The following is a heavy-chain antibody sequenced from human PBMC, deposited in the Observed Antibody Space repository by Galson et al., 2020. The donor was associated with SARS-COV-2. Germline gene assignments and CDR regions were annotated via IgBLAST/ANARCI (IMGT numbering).Heavy chain of an antibody. Sequence: GESLKISCAASGFTFSSYGMHWVRQAPGKGLEWVAVISYDGSNKYYADSVKGRFTISRDNSKNTLYLQMNSLRAEDTAVYYCARLPSIAAAGSDDAFDIWGQGTMVTFSS. CDR3: ARLPSIAAAGSDDAFDI. D-gene: IGHD6-13*01. V-gene: IGHV3-30*03. CDR1: GFTFSSYG. CDR2: ISYDGSNK. J-gene: IGHJ3*02.